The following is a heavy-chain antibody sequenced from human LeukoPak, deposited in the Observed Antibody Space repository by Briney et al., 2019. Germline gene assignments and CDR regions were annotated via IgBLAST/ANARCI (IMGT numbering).Heavy chain of an antibody. CDR2: VHFNESRK. D-gene: IGHD6-19*01. J-gene: IGHJ4*02. V-gene: IGHV3-30*02. CDR1: GFTFSSYG. Sequence: GGSLKLSCAASGFTFSSYGMHWVRQAPGKGLEWVAFVHFNESRKYYADSVKGRFAISRDNSKNTLYLQMNSLRTEDSALYYCAKDSSGWSPGYWGQGTLVTVSS. CDR3: AKDSSGWSPGY.